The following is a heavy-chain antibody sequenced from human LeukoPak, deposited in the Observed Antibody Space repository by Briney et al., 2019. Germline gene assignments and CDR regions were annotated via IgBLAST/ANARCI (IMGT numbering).Heavy chain of an antibody. CDR1: GGSISGSSYY. V-gene: IGHV4-39*01. Sequence: SETLSLTCTVSGGSISGSSYYWGWIRQPPGKGLEWIGSIYYSGSTYYNSSLKSRVTISIDTSKNQFSLKLSSVTAADTAVYYCARHVIAVAGLDYWGQGTLVTVSS. J-gene: IGHJ4*02. CDR2: IYYSGST. D-gene: IGHD6-13*01. CDR3: ARHVIAVAGLDY.